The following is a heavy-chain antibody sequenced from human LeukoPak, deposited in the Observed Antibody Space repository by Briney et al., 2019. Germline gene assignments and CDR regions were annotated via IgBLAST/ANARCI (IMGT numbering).Heavy chain of an antibody. Sequence: SETLSLTCAVYGGSFSGYYWSWIRQPPGKGLEWIGEINHSGSTYYNPSLKSRVTISVDTSKNQFSLRLSSVATADTAVYYCARNYNRFYYYMDVWGKGTTVTVSS. V-gene: IGHV4-34*01. CDR3: ARNYNRFYYYMDV. D-gene: IGHD5-24*01. CDR1: GGSFSGYY. J-gene: IGHJ6*03. CDR2: INHSGST.